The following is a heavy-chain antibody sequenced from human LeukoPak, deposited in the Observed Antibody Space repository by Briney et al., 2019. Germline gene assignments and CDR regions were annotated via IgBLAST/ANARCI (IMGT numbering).Heavy chain of an antibody. CDR2: ISSSGSTI. J-gene: IGHJ5*02. CDR3: ARDNRGGYYDFWSGYYTGNNWFDP. Sequence: GGSLRLSCAASGFTFSSYEMNWVRQAPGKGLEWVSYISSSGSTIYYADSVKGRFTISRDNAKNSLYLQMNSLRAEDTAVYYCARDNRGGYYDFWSGYYTGNNWFDPWGQGTLVTVSS. CDR1: GFTFSSYE. V-gene: IGHV3-48*03. D-gene: IGHD3-3*01.